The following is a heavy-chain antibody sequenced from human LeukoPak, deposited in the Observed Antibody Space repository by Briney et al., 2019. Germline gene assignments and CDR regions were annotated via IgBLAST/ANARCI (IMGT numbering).Heavy chain of an antibody. CDR2: ISGSGGST. D-gene: IGHD3-3*01. CDR1: GFTFSSYA. CDR3: AKDRDTYYDFWSGYQPRYNWFDP. V-gene: IGHV3-23*01. Sequence: GGSLRLSCAASGFTFSSYAMSWVRQAPGKGLEWVSAISGSGGSTYYADSVKGRFTISRDNSKNTLYLQMNSLRAEDTAVYYCAKDRDTYYDFWSGYQPRYNWFDPWGQGTLVTVSS. J-gene: IGHJ5*02.